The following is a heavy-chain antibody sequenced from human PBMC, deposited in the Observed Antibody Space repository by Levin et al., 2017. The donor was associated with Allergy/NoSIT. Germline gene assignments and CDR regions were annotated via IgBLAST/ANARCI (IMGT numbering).Heavy chain of an antibody. Sequence: AGGSLRLSCAASGFTLSNYGMQWVRQAPGKGLEWVAVISYDGNIEYYADSVRGRFTVSRDNSKNTLYLQMNSLRAEDTAMYYCANNYYQLESWGQGTLVTVSS. J-gene: IGHJ4*02. CDR1: GFTLSNYG. D-gene: IGHD3-10*01. CDR3: ANNYYQLES. CDR2: ISYDGNIE. V-gene: IGHV3-30*18.